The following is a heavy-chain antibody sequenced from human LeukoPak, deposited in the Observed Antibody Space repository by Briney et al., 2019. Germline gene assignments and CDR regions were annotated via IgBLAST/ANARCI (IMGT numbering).Heavy chain of an antibody. V-gene: IGHV3-33*01. CDR3: VRTPVTGGSGTFYFDY. D-gene: IGHD2-8*02. Sequence: GQSLTLSCAASGCTFRSCGMHWVRQPPDKGLEWVGVMWYDGSNIQYGDPANGRFTVPRDNSENTLYLQMNNPRAEDTAVYYCVRTPVTGGSGTFYFDYWGQGALVTVSS. CDR1: GCTFRSCG. J-gene: IGHJ4*02. CDR2: MWYDGSNI.